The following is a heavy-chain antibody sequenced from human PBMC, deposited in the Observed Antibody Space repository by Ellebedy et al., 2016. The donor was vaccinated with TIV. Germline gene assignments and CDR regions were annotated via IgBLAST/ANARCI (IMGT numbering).Heavy chain of an antibody. CDR3: ARDVLSSGFWGYFQH. D-gene: IGHD3-22*01. CDR1: GFIFSTYA. CDR2: IWYDGSNK. Sequence: GESLKISCAASGFIFSTYAMHWVRQTPGKGLEWVAVIWYDGSNKSCADSVKGRFSISRDNSKDTLYLQMNNLRAEDTAVYDCARDVLSSGFWGYFQHWGQGTLVTVSS. V-gene: IGHV3-33*01. J-gene: IGHJ1*01.